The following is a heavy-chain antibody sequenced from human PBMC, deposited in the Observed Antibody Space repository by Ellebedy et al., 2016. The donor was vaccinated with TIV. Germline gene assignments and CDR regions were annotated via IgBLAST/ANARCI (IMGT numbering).Heavy chain of an antibody. V-gene: IGHV3-33*01. CDR1: GFTFSSYG. Sequence: GESLKVSXAASGFTFSSYGMHWVRQAPGKGLEWVAVIWYDGSNKYYADSVKGRFTISRDNSKNTLYLQMNSLRAEDTAVYYCARDGGSTVRGVPFDYWGQGTLVTVSS. J-gene: IGHJ4*02. CDR2: IWYDGSNK. D-gene: IGHD3-10*01. CDR3: ARDGGSTVRGVPFDY.